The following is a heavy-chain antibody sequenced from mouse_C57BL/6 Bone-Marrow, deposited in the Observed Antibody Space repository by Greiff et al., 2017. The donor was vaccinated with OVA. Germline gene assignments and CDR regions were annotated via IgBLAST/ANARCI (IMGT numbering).Heavy chain of an antibody. CDR2: FHPYNDDT. CDR1: GYTFTTYP. CDR3: ARRDDGWAGDYFDY. Sequence: VMLVESGAELVKPGASVKMSCKASGYTFTTYPIEWMKQNHGKSLEWIGNFHPYNDDTKYNEKFKGKTTLTVEKSSSTVYLELSRLTSDDSAVYYCARRDDGWAGDYFDYWGQGTTLTVSS. J-gene: IGHJ2*01. V-gene: IGHV1-47*01. D-gene: IGHD2-3*01.